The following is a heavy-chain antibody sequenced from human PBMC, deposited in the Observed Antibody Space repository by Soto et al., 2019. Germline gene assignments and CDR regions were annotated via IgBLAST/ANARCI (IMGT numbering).Heavy chain of an antibody. V-gene: IGHV3-7*05. D-gene: IGHD3-16*01. CDR1: GFTFSSYW. J-gene: IGHJ6*02. CDR2: IKQDGSEK. CDR3: ARGGSPYYYYGMDV. Sequence: EVQLVESGGGLVQPGGSLRLSCAASGFTFSSYWMSWVRQAPGKGLEWVANIKQDGSEKYYVDSVKGRFTISRDNAKNSLYLQMNSLRAEDTAVYYCARGGSPYYYYGMDVWGLGTTVTVSS.